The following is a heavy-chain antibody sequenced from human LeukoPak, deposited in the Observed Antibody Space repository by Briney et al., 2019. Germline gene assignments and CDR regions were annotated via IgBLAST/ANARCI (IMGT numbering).Heavy chain of an antibody. D-gene: IGHD2-2*02. V-gene: IGHV5-10-1*01. CDR3: ARGDLIGYCSSTSCYRTEEFDY. Sequence: GASLQISCQGSGSLFTSYWISGVRQLPGKGLEWMGGIDPSDSYTNYSPSFQGHVSISADKSISTAYLQWSSLKASDTAMYYCARGDLIGYCSSTSCYRTEEFDYWGQGTLVTVSS. CDR1: GSLFTSYW. CDR2: IDPSDSYT. J-gene: IGHJ4*02.